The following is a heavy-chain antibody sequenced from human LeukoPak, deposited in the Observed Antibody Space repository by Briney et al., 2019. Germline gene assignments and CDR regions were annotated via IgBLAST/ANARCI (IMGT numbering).Heavy chain of an antibody. Sequence: ASVKVSCKASGYTFTSYYMHWVRQATGQGLEWMGIINPSGGSTSYAQKFQGRVTMTRDMSTSTVYMELSSLRSEDTAVYYCARGPYYYDSSGALNYWGQGTLVTVSS. CDR1: GYTFTSYY. V-gene: IGHV1-46*01. CDR3: ARGPYYYDSSGALNY. J-gene: IGHJ4*02. D-gene: IGHD3-22*01. CDR2: INPSGGST.